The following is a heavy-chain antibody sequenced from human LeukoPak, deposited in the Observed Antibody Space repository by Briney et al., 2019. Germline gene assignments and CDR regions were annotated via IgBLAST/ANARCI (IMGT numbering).Heavy chain of an antibody. J-gene: IGHJ3*02. Sequence: GGSLRLSCAASGFTFSSYGMHWVRQAPGKGLEWVAVISYDGSNKYYADSVKGRFTISRDNSKNTLYLQMNSLRAENTAVYYCAKLPDGYSSGSDAFDIWGQGTMVTVSS. CDR2: ISYDGSNK. D-gene: IGHD6-19*01. V-gene: IGHV3-30*18. CDR1: GFTFSSYG. CDR3: AKLPDGYSSGSDAFDI.